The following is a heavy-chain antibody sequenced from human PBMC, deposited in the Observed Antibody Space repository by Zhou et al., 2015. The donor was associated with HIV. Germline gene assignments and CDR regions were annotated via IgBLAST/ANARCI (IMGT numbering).Heavy chain of an antibody. CDR3: ARAPIIAAVNRYYYYGMDV. CDR1: GATFSRFA. J-gene: IGHJ6*02. Sequence: QVQLVQSGAEVKKPGSSVKVSCKASGATFSRFAITWLRQAPGRGLEWMAGIIPSFGIANVAQMFRDRVSIDADKSTSIAYMELSSLRSDDTAVYYCARAPIIAAVNRYYYYGMDVWAKGPGHRLL. CDR2: IIPSFGIA. V-gene: IGHV1-69*17. D-gene: IGHD3-16*02.